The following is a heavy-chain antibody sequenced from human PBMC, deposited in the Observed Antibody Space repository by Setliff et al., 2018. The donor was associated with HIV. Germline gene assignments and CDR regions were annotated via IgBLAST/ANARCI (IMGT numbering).Heavy chain of an antibody. CDR2: VSYAGTT. CDR1: GDSSGINY. Sequence: PSETLSLTCTVSGDSSGINYWAWIRQPPGKGLEWIGSVSYAGTTYYNPSLEGRVSMSFDSSKNQFSLRLRSMAAGDAATYYCTADRASVWYGHWGQGTLVTVSS. CDR3: TADRASVWYGH. J-gene: IGHJ5*02. V-gene: IGHV4-59*04. D-gene: IGHD6-19*01.